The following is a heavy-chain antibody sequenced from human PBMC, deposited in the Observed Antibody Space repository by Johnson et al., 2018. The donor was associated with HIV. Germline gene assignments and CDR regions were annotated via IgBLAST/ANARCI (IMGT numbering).Heavy chain of an antibody. V-gene: IGHV3-30*04. CDR1: GFTFSSYA. D-gene: IGHD5-24*01. Sequence: VQLVESGGGVVQPGRSLRLSCAASGFTFSSYAMHWVRQAPGKGLEWVAVISYDGSNKYYADSVKGRFTISRDNSKNTLYLEMNSLRAEDTAVYYCARDRPRGWLQSLGAFDIWGQGTMVTVSS. J-gene: IGHJ3*02. CDR3: ARDRPRGWLQSLGAFDI. CDR2: ISYDGSNK.